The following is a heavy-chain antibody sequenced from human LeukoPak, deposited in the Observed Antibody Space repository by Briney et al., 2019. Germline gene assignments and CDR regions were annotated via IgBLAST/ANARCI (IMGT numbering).Heavy chain of an antibody. D-gene: IGHD4/OR15-4a*01. J-gene: IGHJ4*02. V-gene: IGHV4-4*07. CDR3: ARALNPLTGTYYFDY. Sequence: SETLSLTCSVSGASINSHSWTWIRQPAGKGLEWIGRIYISGSTNYSPSLKSRVTMSVDTSKNQFSLNLISVTAADTAVYYCARALNPLTGTYYFDYWGQGTLVTVSS. CDR2: IYISGST. CDR1: GASINSHS.